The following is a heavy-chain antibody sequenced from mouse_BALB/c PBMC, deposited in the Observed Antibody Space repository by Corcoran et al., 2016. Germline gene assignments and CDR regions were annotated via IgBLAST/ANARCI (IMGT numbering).Heavy chain of an antibody. CDR1: GYSFTDYI. J-gene: IGHJ4*01. CDR2: INPYYGST. CDR3: ARYGNYAMDY. Sequence: EIQLQQTGPELVKPGASVKISCKASGYSFTDYIMLWVKQSHGKSLEWIGNINPYYGSTSYNLKFKGKATWTVDKSSSTAYMQLNSLTSEESAVYYCARYGNYAMDYWGQGTSGTGSS. D-gene: IGHD2-1*01. V-gene: IGHV1-39*01.